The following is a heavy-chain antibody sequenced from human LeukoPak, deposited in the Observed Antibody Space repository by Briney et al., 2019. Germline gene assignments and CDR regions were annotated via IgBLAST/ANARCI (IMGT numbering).Heavy chain of an antibody. CDR3: ARSNARDGYNFGY. V-gene: IGHV4-59*08. CDR2: IYYSGST. D-gene: IGHD5-24*01. CDR1: GGSISTYY. J-gene: IGHJ4*02. Sequence: PSETLSLTCAVSGGSISTYYWNWVRQPPGKGLEWIGYIYYSGSTNYNPSLKSRVTISVDTSKTQLSLKMTSMNAADTAVYYCARSNARDGYNFGYWGQGTLVTVSS.